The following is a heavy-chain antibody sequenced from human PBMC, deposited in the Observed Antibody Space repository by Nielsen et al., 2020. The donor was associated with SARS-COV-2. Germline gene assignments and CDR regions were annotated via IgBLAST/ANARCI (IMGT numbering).Heavy chain of an antibody. J-gene: IGHJ3*02. CDR2: IYPGDSDT. CDR3: ARPRGLRGYSYGNDAFDI. CDR1: GSSFTSYW. V-gene: IGHV5-51*01. Sequence: GGSLRLSCKGSGSSFTSYWIGWVRQMPGKGLEWMGIIYPGDSDTRYSPSFQGQVTISADKSISTAYLQWSSLKASDTAMYYCARPRGLRGYSYGNDAFDIWGQGTMVTVSS. D-gene: IGHD5-18*01.